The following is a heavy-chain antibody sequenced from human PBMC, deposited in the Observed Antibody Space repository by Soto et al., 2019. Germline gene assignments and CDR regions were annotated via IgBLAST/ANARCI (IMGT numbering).Heavy chain of an antibody. Sequence: SVKVSCTASGGTFSSYTISWVRQAPGQGLEWMGRIIPILGIANYAQKFQGRVTITADKSTSTAYMELSSLRSEDTAVYYCARAVGRSGWYFDLWGRGTLVTVSS. J-gene: IGHJ2*01. CDR1: GGTFSSYT. CDR2: IIPILGIA. V-gene: IGHV1-69*02. D-gene: IGHD3-10*01. CDR3: ARAVGRSGWYFDL.